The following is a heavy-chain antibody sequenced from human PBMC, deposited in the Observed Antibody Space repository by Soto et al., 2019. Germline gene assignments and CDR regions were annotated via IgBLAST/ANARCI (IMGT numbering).Heavy chain of an antibody. V-gene: IGHV3-7*03. D-gene: IGHD6-19*01. CDR3: VGGTGWLMVT. CDR1: GFSFSNYW. CDR2: IRKDGSEK. J-gene: IGHJ5*02. Sequence: EVQLVESGGGLVQPGGSLRLSCAASGFSFSNYWMNWVRLAPGKGPEWVANIRKDGSEKIYVDSVEGRFTISRDNAKNSLFLQMNNLRADDTAMYDCVGGTGWLMVTWGQGTPVIVSS.